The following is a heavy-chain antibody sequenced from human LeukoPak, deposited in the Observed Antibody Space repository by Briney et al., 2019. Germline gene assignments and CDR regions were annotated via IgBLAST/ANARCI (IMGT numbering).Heavy chain of an antibody. CDR1: GGSISSYY. J-gene: IGHJ4*02. CDR2: IYYSGST. D-gene: IGHD4-23*01. CDR3: ARVSTGGRYDY. Sequence: SETLSLTCTVSGGSISSYYWSWIRQPPGKGLEWIGYIYYSGSTNYNPSLKSRVTISVDTSKNQFSLKLSSVTAADTAVYYCARVSTGGRYDYWGQGTLVTVSS. V-gene: IGHV4-59*12.